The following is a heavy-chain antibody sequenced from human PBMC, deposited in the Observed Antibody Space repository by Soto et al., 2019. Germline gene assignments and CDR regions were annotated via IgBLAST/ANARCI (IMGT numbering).Heavy chain of an antibody. D-gene: IGHD3-3*01. CDR3: ATGHDDFWSGYFATIDY. V-gene: IGHV4-59*08. CDR1: GGSISSYY. J-gene: IGHJ4*02. CDR2: IHYSGST. Sequence: PSETLSLTCTVSGGSISSYYWSWIRQPPGKGLEWIGYIHYSGSTKYNPSLKSRVTISADTSKNQFSLKLSSVTAADTAVYYCATGHDDFWSGYFATIDYWGQANLVTVSS.